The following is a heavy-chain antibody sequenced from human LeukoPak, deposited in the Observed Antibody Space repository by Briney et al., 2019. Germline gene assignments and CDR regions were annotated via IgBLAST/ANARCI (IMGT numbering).Heavy chain of an antibody. CDR2: IIPIFGTA. V-gene: IGHV1-69*01. J-gene: IGHJ4*02. CDR1: GGTFSSYA. Sequence: SVKVSCKAPGGTFSSYAISWVRQAPGQGLEWMGGIIPIFGTANYAQKFQGRVTITADESTSTAYMELSSLRSEDTAVYYCARSHKRNGDYFDYWGQGTLVTVSS. D-gene: IGHD1-1*01. CDR3: ARSHKRNGDYFDY.